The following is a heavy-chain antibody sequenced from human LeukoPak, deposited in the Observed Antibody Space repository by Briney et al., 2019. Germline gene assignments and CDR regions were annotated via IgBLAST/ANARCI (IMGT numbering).Heavy chain of an antibody. CDR3: ARDGSGSYKGFYYFDY. CDR1: GGSISSSNW. D-gene: IGHD3-10*01. CDR2: IYHSGST. Sequence: SGTLSLTCAASGGSISSSNWWSWVRQPPGKGLEWIGEIYHSGSTNYNPSLKSRVTISVDKSKNQFSLKLSSVTAADTAVYYCARDGSGSYKGFYYFDYWGQGTLVTVSS. V-gene: IGHV4-4*02. J-gene: IGHJ4*02.